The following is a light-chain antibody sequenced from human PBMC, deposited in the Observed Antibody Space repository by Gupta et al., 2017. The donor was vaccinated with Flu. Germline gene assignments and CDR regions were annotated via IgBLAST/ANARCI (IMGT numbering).Light chain of an antibody. CDR3: ESLDSSLRASWV. CDR1: SSNIGNNF. Sequence: HSVLTPPAPVLAPPGPKETSPRQGSSSNIGNNFVSWYHQRQAKDPNNLIYDKNKRPTGIPARFPGSKSGTSATLGITGSKTGDEADYYGESLDSSLRASWVFGGGTKLTVL. V-gene: IGLV1-51*01. CDR2: DKN. J-gene: IGLJ3*02.